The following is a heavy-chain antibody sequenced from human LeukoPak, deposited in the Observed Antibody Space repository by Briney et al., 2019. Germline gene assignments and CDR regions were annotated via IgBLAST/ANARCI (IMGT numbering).Heavy chain of an antibody. V-gene: IGHV4-59*08. D-gene: IGHD2-15*01. CDR2: IYYSGST. CDR1: GGSISPFY. J-gene: IGHJ4*02. CDR3: ARHGYCSGGSCYWDY. Sequence: SETLSLTCTVSGGSISPFYWSWIRQPPGKGLEWIAYIYYSGSTRYNPSLKSRVAISVDTSNNQVSPKLSSVTAADTAVYYCARHGYCSGGSCYWDYWGQGTLVTVSS.